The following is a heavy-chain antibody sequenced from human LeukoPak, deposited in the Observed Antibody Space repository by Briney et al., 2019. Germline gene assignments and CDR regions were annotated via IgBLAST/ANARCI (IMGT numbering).Heavy chain of an antibody. D-gene: IGHD3-22*01. J-gene: IGHJ4*02. CDR2: IYSGGST. CDR3: ARGITMREIPFDH. CDR1: GFTVSSNY. Sequence: GGSLRLSCAASGFTVSSNYMSWVRQAPGKGLEWVSVIYSGGSTYYADSVKGRFTISRDNSKNTLYLQMNSLRAEDTAVYYCARGITMREIPFDHWGQGTLVTVSS. V-gene: IGHV3-66*01.